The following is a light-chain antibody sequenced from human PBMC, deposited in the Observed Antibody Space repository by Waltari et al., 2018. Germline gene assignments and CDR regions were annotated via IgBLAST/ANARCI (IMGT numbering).Light chain of an antibody. J-gene: IGKJ2*01. Sequence: DIQMTQSPSTLSASLGDRVTITCLASQRIRDWLAWYQQKPGKAPKLLIRRSSTLASGVPSRFSGSGSGTEFTLTISGLQPDDFATYYCQQYDNYFYTFGQGTKLEI. V-gene: IGKV1-5*03. CDR2: RSS. CDR3: QQYDNYFYT. CDR1: QRIRDW.